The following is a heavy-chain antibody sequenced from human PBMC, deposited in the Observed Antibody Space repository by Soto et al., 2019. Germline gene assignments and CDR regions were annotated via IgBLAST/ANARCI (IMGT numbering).Heavy chain of an antibody. CDR3: AREIRSVYYKYWYFDL. J-gene: IGHJ2*01. CDR2: INTDSGGT. CDR1: GYSFTVYH. D-gene: IGHD3-3*01. Sequence: ASVKVSCKASGYSFTVYHMHWVRQAPGQGLEWMGWINTDSGGTKYAQKFEGRVTMTRDTSINTAYMELNNLTSDDTAVYYCAREIRSVYYKYWYFDLWGRGTXVTVSS. V-gene: IGHV1-2*02.